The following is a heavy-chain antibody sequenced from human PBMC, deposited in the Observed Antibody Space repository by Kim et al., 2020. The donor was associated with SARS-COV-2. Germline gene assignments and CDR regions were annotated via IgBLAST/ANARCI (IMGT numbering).Heavy chain of an antibody. D-gene: IGHD3-22*01. CDR1: GFTLSNYW. J-gene: IGHJ3*02. Sequence: GGSLRLSCAASGFTLSNYWVQWVRQAPGKGLEWVSRINSDGSSRSYADCVKGRFTSSRDNAKNTMYLEMNSLRDEDTAVYYCHGRQVITASFDIWGQGTVVTVSS. CDR3: HGRQVITASFDI. V-gene: IGHV3-74*01. CDR2: INSDGSSR.